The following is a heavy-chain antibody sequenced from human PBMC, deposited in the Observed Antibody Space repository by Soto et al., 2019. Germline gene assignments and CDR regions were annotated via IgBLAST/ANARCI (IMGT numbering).Heavy chain of an antibody. Sequence: GGSLRLSCAASGFTFSSYVMHWVRQAPGKGLEWVAVISYDGSNKYYADSVKGRFTISRDNSKNTLYLQMNSLRAEDTAVYYCAKDGEADIVVVPAATMRRGYYYYGMDVWGQGTTVTVSS. D-gene: IGHD2-2*01. J-gene: IGHJ6*02. CDR1: GFTFSSYV. CDR3: AKDGEADIVVVPAATMRRGYYYYGMDV. V-gene: IGHV3-30*18. CDR2: ISYDGSNK.